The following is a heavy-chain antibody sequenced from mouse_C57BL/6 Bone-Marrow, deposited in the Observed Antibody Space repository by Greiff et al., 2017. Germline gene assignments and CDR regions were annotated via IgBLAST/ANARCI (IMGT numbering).Heavy chain of an antibody. CDR1: GYTFTRYG. CDR3: ARRCYYGSSDDYFDY. D-gene: IGHD1-1*01. CDR2: IYPRSGNT. Sequence: QVQLQQSGAELARPGASVKLSCKASGYTFTRYGISWVKQRTGQGLEWIGEIYPRSGNTYYNEKFKGKATLTADKSSSTAYMELRSLTSEYSAVYFGARRCYYGSSDDYFDYWGQGTTLTVSS. J-gene: IGHJ2*01. V-gene: IGHV1-81*01.